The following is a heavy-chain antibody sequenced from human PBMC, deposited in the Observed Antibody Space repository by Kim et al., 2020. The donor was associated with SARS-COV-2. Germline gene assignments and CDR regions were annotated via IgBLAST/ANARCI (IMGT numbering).Heavy chain of an antibody. V-gene: IGHV4-59*01. Sequence: SETLSLTCTVSGGSISSYYWSWIRQPPGKGLEWIGYIYYSGSTNYNPSLKSRVTISVDTSKNQFSLKLSSVTAADTAVYYCARGCATYNCGYMDVWGKGTTVTVSS. CDR2: IYYSGST. CDR3: ARGCATYNCGYMDV. J-gene: IGHJ6*03. D-gene: IGHD1-20*01. CDR1: GGSISSYY.